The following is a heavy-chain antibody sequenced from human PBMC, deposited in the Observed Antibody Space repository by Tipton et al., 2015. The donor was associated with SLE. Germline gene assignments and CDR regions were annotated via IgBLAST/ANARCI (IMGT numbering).Heavy chain of an antibody. CDR1: GFNFDDYA. V-gene: IGHV3-9*01. D-gene: IGHD1-26*01. J-gene: IGHJ4*02. CDR3: VRDLGGAQGY. CDR2: ITWNGRSI. Sequence: RSLRLSCAASGFNFDDYAMHRVRQAPGKGLEWLSGITWNGRSIGSADSVKGRFTLSRDNPSNTLYVQMNSLGVEDTAVYYCVRDLGGAQGYWGQGALVTVSS.